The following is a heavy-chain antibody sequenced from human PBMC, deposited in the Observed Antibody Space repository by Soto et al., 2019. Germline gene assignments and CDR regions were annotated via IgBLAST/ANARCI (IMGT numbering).Heavy chain of an antibody. J-gene: IGHJ6*02. CDR2: ISCYNGKT. D-gene: IGHD3-3*01. Sequence: ASVKVSCKTSGYSFTAYGISWVRQAPGQGLEWMGWISCYNGKTKYAQKVQGRVTMTTDTSTSTAYMEVRSLRYDDTAIYYCARDAPPPELRFLEWHNYDYNGMDVWGQGTRVTVSS. V-gene: IGHV1-18*01. CDR3: ARDAPPPELRFLEWHNYDYNGMDV. CDR1: GYSFTAYG.